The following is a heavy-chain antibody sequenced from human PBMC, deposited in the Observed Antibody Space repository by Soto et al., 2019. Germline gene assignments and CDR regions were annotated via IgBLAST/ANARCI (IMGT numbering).Heavy chain of an antibody. V-gene: IGHV3-33*01. CDR3: ARAYYYDSSGYSDY. CDR1: GFTFSSYG. D-gene: IGHD3-22*01. J-gene: IGHJ4*02. CDR2: IWYDGSNK. Sequence: VGSLRLSCAASGFTFSSYGMHWVRQAPGKGLEWVAVIWYDGSNKYYADSVKGRFTISRDNSKNTLYLQMNSLRAEDTAVYYCARAYYYDSSGYSDYWGQGTLVTVSS.